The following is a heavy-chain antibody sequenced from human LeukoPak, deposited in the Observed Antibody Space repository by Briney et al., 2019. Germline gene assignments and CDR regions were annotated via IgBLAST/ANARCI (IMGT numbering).Heavy chain of an antibody. J-gene: IGHJ6*03. CDR2: IYYSGST. V-gene: IGHV4-59*01. Sequence: PSETLSLTCTVSGGSISSYYWSWIRQPPGKGLEWVGYIYYSGSTNYNPSLKSRVTISVDTPKNQFSLKLSSVTAADTAVYYCARGGDCTNGVCYSYYMDVWGKGTTVTVSS. CDR3: ARGGDCTNGVCYSYYMDV. D-gene: IGHD2-8*01. CDR1: GGSISSYY.